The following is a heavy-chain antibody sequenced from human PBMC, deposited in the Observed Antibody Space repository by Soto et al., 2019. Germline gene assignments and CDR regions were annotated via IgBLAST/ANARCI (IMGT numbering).Heavy chain of an antibody. CDR2: VYYTGSA. CDR3: ASSSGSYTKFDY. V-gene: IGHV4-61*08. Sequence: SETLALSCTVSGGSGSSRGYYWRWIRQTPGKGLEWIGYVYYTGSANYNPSLKSRVTISVDTSKNQFSLKVSSVTAADTAVYYCASSSGSYTKFDYWGQGALVTVSS. D-gene: IGHD1-26*01. J-gene: IGHJ4*02. CDR1: GGSGSSRGYY.